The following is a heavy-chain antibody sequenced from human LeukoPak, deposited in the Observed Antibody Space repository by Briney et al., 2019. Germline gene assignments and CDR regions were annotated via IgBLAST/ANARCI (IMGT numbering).Heavy chain of an antibody. D-gene: IGHD4-17*01. V-gene: IGHV3-33*06. J-gene: IGHJ6*02. CDR1: GFTFSSYG. CDR3: AKSGPDYGDYYYYGMDV. CDR2: IWYDGSNK. Sequence: LPGRSLRLSCAASGFTFSSYGMHWVRQAPGKGLEWVAVIWYDGSNKYYADSVKGRFTISRDNSKNTLYLQMNSLRAEDTAVYYCAKSGPDYGDYYYYGMDVWGQGTTVTVSS.